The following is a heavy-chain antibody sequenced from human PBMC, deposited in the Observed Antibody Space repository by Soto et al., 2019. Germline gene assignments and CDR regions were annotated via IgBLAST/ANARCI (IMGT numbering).Heavy chain of an antibody. Sequence: EVQLLESGGGLVQPGGSLRLSCAASGFTFSSYAMNWVRQAPGKGLEWVSVISGSGGSTYYADSVKGRFTISRDNSKNPRYLQMNSLRAEDTAVYYCARRSSGWYFDYWGQGTLVTVSS. CDR3: ARRSSGWYFDY. CDR1: GFTFSSYA. J-gene: IGHJ4*02. D-gene: IGHD6-19*01. V-gene: IGHV3-23*01. CDR2: ISGSGGST.